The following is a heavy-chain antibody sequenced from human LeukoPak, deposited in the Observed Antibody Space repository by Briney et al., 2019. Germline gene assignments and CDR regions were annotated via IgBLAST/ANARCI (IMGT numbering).Heavy chain of an antibody. V-gene: IGHV1-46*01. J-gene: IGHJ4*02. CDR2: INPSGGST. Sequence: ASVKVSCKASGYTFTSYYIHWVRQAPGQGLEWMGIINPSGGSTSYAQKFQGRVTMTRDTSTSTAYMELSRLRSDDTAVYFCARDLSGSYDYWGQGTLVTVSS. CDR3: ARDLSGSYDY. CDR1: GYTFTSYY. D-gene: IGHD1-26*01.